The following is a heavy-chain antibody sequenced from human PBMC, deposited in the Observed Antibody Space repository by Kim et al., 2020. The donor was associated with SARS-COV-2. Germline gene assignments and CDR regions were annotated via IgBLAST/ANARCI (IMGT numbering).Heavy chain of an antibody. Sequence: GGSLRLSCAASGFTFSDYYMTWIRQAPGKGLEWVSYISDSGSTIWYADSVKGRFTISRNNAKKSLYLQMDSLRADDTAVYYCARGGKAVTGIPFFDHWGQGTLVTVSS. CDR2: ISDSGSTI. CDR3: ARGGKAVTGIPFFDH. J-gene: IGHJ4*02. D-gene: IGHD6-19*01. V-gene: IGHV3-11*01. CDR1: GFTFSDYY.